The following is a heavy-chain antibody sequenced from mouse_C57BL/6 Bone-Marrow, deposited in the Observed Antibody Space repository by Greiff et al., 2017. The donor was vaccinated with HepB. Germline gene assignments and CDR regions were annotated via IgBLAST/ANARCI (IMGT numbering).Heavy chain of an antibody. CDR3: ARGGNPLNY. CDR1: GYTFTSYW. V-gene: IGHV1-50*01. Sequence: QVQLQQPGAELVKPGASVKLSCKASGYTFTSYWMQWVKQRPGQGLEWIGEIDPSDSYTNYNQKFKGKATLTVDTSSSTAYMQLSSLTSEDSAVYYCARGGNPLNYWGQGTTLTVSS. J-gene: IGHJ2*01. CDR2: IDPSDSYT. D-gene: IGHD2-1*01.